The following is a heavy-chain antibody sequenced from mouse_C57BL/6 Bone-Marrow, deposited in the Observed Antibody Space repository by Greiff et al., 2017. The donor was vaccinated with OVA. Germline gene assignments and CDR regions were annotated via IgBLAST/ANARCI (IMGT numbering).Heavy chain of an antibody. V-gene: IGHV3-6*01. Sequence: EVKLMESGPGLVKPSQSLSLTCSVTGYSITSGYYWNWIRQFPGSKLEWMGYISYDGSNNYNPSLKNRISITRDTSKNQFFLKLNSVTTEDTATYYCASGSYWYFDVWGTGTTVTVSS. CDR3: ASGSYWYFDV. CDR1: GYSITSGYY. CDR2: ISYDGSN. J-gene: IGHJ1*03.